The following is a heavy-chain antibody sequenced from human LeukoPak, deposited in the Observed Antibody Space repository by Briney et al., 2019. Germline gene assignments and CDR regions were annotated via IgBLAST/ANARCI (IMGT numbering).Heavy chain of an antibody. CDR3: TRRKDDFWSGRYYYYMDV. D-gene: IGHD3-3*01. Sequence: GGSLRLSXAASGFTFSGSAMHWVRQASGKGLEWVGRVRSKANSYATAYAASVKGRFTISRDDSKNTAYLQMNSLKTEDTAVYYCTRRKDDFWSGRYYYYMDVWGKGTTVTVSS. CDR1: GFTFSGSA. V-gene: IGHV3-73*01. J-gene: IGHJ6*03. CDR2: VRSKANSYAT.